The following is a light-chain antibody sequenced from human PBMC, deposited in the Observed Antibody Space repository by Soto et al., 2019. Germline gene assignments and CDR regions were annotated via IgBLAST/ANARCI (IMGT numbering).Light chain of an antibody. CDR2: DVT. V-gene: IGLV2-14*03. CDR1: SSDIGGFNH. J-gene: IGLJ1*01. CDR3: RSLTSRGALHV. Sequence: QSVLTQPASVSGSPGQSITISCTGTSSDIGGFNHVSWYLQHPGKAPQLMIYDVTNRPSGVSNRFSGSKSGNTASLAISGLQAEDEADYYCRSLTSRGALHVFGAGTKVTVL.